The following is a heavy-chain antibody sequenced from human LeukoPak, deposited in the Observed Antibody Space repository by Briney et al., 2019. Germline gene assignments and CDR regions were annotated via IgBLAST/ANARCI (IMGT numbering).Heavy chain of an antibody. CDR3: ARNRQLTPDVGFDL. CDR2: ISYSGST. J-gene: IGHJ4*02. D-gene: IGHD1-14*01. V-gene: IGHV4-59*01. CDR1: GGSFSSDS. Sequence: SSETLSLTCTVSGGSFSSDSWTWIRQPPGKGLEWIGFISYSGSTNYNPSLRSRFTISADTSKTQYSLKLYSVTAADTAVYYCARNRQLTPDVGFDLWGQGTLVTVSS.